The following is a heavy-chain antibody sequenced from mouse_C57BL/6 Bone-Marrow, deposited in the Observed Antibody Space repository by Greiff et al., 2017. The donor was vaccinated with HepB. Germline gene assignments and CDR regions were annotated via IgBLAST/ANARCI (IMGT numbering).Heavy chain of an antibody. D-gene: IGHD1-1*01. J-gene: IGHJ2*01. CDR2: ISDGGSYT. CDR3: ARFLLHDY. V-gene: IGHV5-4*03. CDR1: GFTFSSYA. Sequence: EVKLMESGGGLVKPGGSLKLSCAASGFTFSSYAMSWVRQTPEKRLEWVATISDGGSYTYYPDNVKGRFTISRDNAKNNLYLQMSHLKSEDKAMYYCARFLLHDYWGQGTTLTVSS.